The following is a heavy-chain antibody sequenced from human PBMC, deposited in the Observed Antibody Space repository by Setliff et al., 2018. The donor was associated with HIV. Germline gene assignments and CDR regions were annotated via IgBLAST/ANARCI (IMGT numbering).Heavy chain of an antibody. V-gene: IGHV4-39*07. D-gene: IGHD6-19*01. CDR3: ARYSGIAVND. Sequence: PSETRSLTCTVSGGSISSSSYYWGWIRQPPGKGLEWIGSIYYSGSTYYNPSFKIRVTISVDTSKNQFSLKLSSVTAADTAVYYCARYSGIAVNDWGQGTLVTVS. CDR2: IYYSGST. J-gene: IGHJ4*02. CDR1: GGSISSSSYY.